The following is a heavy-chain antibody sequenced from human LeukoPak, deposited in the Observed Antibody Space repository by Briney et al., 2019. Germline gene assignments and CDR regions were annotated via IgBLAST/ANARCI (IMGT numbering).Heavy chain of an antibody. CDR2: IGSSGSTV. CDR3: ARDYDSSGYLDY. V-gene: IGHV3-48*03. CDR1: GFTFSAYE. Sequence: PGGSLRLSCAASGFTFSAYEMNWVRQAPGKGLEWVSYIGSSGSTVYYADSVKGRFTISRDNAKNSLYLQMNSLRAEDTAVYYCARDYDSSGYLDYWGQGTLVTVSS. J-gene: IGHJ4*02. D-gene: IGHD3-22*01.